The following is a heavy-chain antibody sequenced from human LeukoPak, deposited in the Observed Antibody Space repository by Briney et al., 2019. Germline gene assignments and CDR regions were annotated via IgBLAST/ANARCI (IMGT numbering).Heavy chain of an antibody. D-gene: IGHD3-22*01. J-gene: IGHJ5*01. Sequence: GPSVNLSCKASGHTLTDYFTQCAREAPGQGLECRGWINPKIGDAIYTQKFEDSVTMAGDRSINTAYMELSRLTSDDTAVYYCARMALDSRGSNGFDSWGQGTLVTVSS. CDR2: INPKIGDA. CDR3: ARMALDSRGSNGFDS. V-gene: IGHV1-2*02. CDR1: GHTLTDYF.